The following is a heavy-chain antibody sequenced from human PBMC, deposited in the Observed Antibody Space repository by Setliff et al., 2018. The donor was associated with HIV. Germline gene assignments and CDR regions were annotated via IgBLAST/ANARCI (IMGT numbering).Heavy chain of an antibody. J-gene: IGHJ4*02. Sequence: SVKVSCKASGDTLSIHPISWVRQAPGRGLDWMGGIIPAFGRANYEQTFQGRVTITTDESTSTAYMELSSLRSEDTAVYYCARAPYSSSWGLDYWGQGTLVTVSS. D-gene: IGHD6-13*01. V-gene: IGHV1-69*05. CDR1: GDTLSIHP. CDR3: ARAPYSSSWGLDY. CDR2: IIPAFGRA.